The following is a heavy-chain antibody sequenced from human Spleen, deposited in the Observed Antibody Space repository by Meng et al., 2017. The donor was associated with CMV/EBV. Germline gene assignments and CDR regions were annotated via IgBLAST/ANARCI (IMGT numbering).Heavy chain of an antibody. V-gene: IGHV4-39*07. CDR2: IYYSGST. CDR1: GGSISSSSYY. D-gene: IGHD2-21*01. CDR3: ASTLWWPGRSDY. J-gene: IGHJ4*02. Sequence: SETLSLTCTVSGGSISSSSYYWGWIRQPPGKGLEWIGSIYYSGSTYYNPSLKSRVTISVDTSKNQFSLKLSSVTAADTAVYYCASTLWWPGRSDYWGQGTLVTVSS.